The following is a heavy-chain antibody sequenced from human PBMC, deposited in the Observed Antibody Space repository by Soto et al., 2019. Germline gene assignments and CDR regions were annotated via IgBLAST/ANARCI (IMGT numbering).Heavy chain of an antibody. CDR3: ARTRISIFGVVTPRYYFDY. J-gene: IGHJ4*02. V-gene: IGHV4-34*01. D-gene: IGHD3-3*01. Sequence: PSETLSLTCAVYGGSFTDYYWSWIRQPPGKGLEWIGEINHSGSTNYNPSPKSRVTMPVDTSKNQFSLKLTSVTAADTAVYYCARTRISIFGVVTPRYYFDYWGQGTLVTVSS. CDR2: INHSGST. CDR1: GGSFTDYY.